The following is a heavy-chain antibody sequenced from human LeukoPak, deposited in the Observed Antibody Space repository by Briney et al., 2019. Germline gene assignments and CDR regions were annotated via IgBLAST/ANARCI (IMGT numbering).Heavy chain of an antibody. V-gene: IGHV4-61*02. CDR2: IYISGST. J-gene: IGHJ6*03. CDR1: GASISSGSYY. CDR3: ARVRFLEWSHYYMDV. Sequence: SETLSLTCTGSGASISSGSYYWSWIRQPAGTGLEWIGRIYISGSTNYNPSLNSRVTISVDTSKNQFSLKLSSVTAADTAVYYCARVRFLEWSHYYMDVWGKGTTVTVSS. D-gene: IGHD3-3*01.